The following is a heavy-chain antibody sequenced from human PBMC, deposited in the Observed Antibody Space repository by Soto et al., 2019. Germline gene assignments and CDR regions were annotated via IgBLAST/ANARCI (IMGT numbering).Heavy chain of an antibody. Sequence: VQLLESGGDLVHPGGSLRLSCAASGFAFSSHPMSWVRQAPERGLEWVSGISASGGLTYNADSVKGRFTIYRDNSKNTLYLKMNSLRAEDTALYYCARRAFGSSRSFDIWGQGTMVTVSS. J-gene: IGHJ3*02. CDR3: ARRAFGSSRSFDI. V-gene: IGHV3-23*01. CDR1: GFAFSSHP. D-gene: IGHD6-6*01. CDR2: ISASGGLT.